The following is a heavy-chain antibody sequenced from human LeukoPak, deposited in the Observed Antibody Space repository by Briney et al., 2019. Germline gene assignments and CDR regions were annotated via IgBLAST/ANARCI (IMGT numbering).Heavy chain of an antibody. CDR2: IGGGGCIT. D-gene: IGHD6-25*01. J-gene: IGHJ4*02. V-gene: IGHV3-23*01. CDR3: ARSGGGQRLAYFDY. CDR1: AFTFSRSA. Sequence: EPGGSLRLSCAPSAFTFSRSAMSWVRQAPGKGVEGVSVIGGGGCITNYSDSVKGRFTTPRDNAKNSLYLQMNNLRAEDMAVYYCARSGGGQRLAYFDYWGEGTLVTVSS.